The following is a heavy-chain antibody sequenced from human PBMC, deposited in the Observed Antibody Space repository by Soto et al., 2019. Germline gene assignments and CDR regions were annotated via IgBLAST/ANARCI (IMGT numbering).Heavy chain of an antibody. CDR1: GFTFSSYV. J-gene: IGHJ6*02. CDR3: ARAGCDGGSCYTLVGLRYGMDV. V-gene: IGHV3-30-3*01. CDR2: ISYDKNNK. D-gene: IGHD2-15*01. Sequence: QVQLVESGGGVVQPGRSLRLSCAASGFTFSSYVMYWVRQAPGKGLEWVAIISYDKNNKYYADSVKSRFTISRDNSKNTLSLQINSLRGEDTAVYYCARAGCDGGSCYTLVGLRYGMDVWGQGTTVTVSS.